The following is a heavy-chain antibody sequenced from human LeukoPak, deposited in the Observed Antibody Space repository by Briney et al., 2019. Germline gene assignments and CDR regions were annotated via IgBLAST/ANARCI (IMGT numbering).Heavy chain of an antibody. CDR2: IYSGGST. CDR1: GSTVSSSY. D-gene: IGHD5-24*01. Sequence: QTGGSLRLSCEASGSTVSSSYMSWVRRAPGKGLEWVSVIYSGGSTDYKDSVKDRFIISRDNSKNTLYLQMNSLRAEDTAVYYCAKEMATMNAFDIWGQGTMVTVSS. CDR3: AKEMATMNAFDI. J-gene: IGHJ3*02. V-gene: IGHV3-66*01.